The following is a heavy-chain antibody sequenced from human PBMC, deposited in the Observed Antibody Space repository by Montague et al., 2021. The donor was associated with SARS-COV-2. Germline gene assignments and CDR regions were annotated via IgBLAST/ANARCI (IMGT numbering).Heavy chain of an antibody. CDR1: GGSLSTSGMR. V-gene: IGHV2-70*04. CDR2: IDWDDDK. J-gene: IGHJ4*02. D-gene: IGHD3-9*01. CDR3: ARSYYDILTAYYTPFDY. Sequence: TLSLTCTVSGGSLSTSGMRASWIRQPPGKALEWLARIDWDDDKFYSTSLKTRLTISKDTSKNQVVLTMTNMDPVDTATYYRARSYYDILTAYYTPFDYWGQGTLVTVSS.